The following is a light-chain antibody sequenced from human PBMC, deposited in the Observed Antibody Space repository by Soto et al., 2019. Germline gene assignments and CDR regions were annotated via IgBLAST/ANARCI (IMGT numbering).Light chain of an antibody. CDR3: CSYADSNTFL. J-gene: IGLJ1*01. V-gene: IGLV2-11*02. CDR1: SSDVGGSNH. CDR2: DVS. Sequence: QSALTQPRGVSGCPGRSVTISCTGTSSDVGGSNHVSWYHHHPDKAPQLIIYDVSKRPSGVPGRSSGSKSGNTASLTISGLQAEYGADYSCCSYADSNTFLFGPGTKVTVL.